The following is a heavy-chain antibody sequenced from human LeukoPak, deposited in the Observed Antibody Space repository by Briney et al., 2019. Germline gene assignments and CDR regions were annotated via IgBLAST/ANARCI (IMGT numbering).Heavy chain of an antibody. Sequence: SETLSLTCTVSGGSISSYYWSWIRQPPGKGLEWIGEINHSGSTNYNPSLKSRVTISVDTSKNQFSLKLSSVTAADTAVYYCARGGPYGDGRGWFDPWGQGTLVTVSS. J-gene: IGHJ5*02. CDR3: ARGGPYGDGRGWFDP. V-gene: IGHV4-34*01. CDR2: INHSGST. CDR1: GGSISSYY. D-gene: IGHD4-17*01.